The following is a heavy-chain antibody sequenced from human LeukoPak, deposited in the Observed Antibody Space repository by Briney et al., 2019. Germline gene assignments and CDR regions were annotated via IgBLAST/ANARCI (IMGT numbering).Heavy chain of an antibody. V-gene: IGHV3-30-3*01. Sequence: PGRSLRLSCAASGFTFRGYAMHCGRQAPGEGLGWGAVISYDGSNKYSADSVKGRFTISRDNSKNTMYLQMNNLRADNTAVYYWARDPSPSYYYGSGSYLGGDYWGQGTLVTVSS. D-gene: IGHD3-10*01. CDR2: ISYDGSNK. CDR1: GFTFRGYA. CDR3: ARDPSPSYYYGSGSYLGGDY. J-gene: IGHJ4*02.